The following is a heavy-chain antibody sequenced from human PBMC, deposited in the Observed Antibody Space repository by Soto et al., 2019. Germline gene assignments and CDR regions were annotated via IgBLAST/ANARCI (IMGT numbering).Heavy chain of an antibody. CDR1: GYSFTSYW. V-gene: IGHV5-10-1*01. D-gene: IGHD1-1*01. CDR3: TRQVMGARGWVEEPL. J-gene: IGHJ4*02. CDR2: IDPSDSYT. Sequence: EVQLVQSGAEVKKPGESLRISCKGSGYSFTSYWISWVRQMPGKGLEWMGRIDPSDSYTNYSPTFQGPVTISADKSISTAYLQWSSLKASDTAMYYCTRQVMGARGWVEEPLWGQGTLVTVSS.